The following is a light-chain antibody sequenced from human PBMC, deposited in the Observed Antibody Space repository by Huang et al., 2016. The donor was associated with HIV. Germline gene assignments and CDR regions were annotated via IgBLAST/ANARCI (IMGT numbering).Light chain of an antibody. V-gene: IGKV1-39*01. CDR3: QQSYSNTFT. CDR2: AAS. CDR1: QSISSY. J-gene: IGKJ3*01. Sequence: DIQMTQSPSSLSASVGDRVIITCRASQSISSYLNWYQQQPGKAPNLLIYAASSLQSGVPSRCSGSGSGTDFTLTIRSLQPEDFATYYCQQSYSNTFTFGAGTKVDVK.